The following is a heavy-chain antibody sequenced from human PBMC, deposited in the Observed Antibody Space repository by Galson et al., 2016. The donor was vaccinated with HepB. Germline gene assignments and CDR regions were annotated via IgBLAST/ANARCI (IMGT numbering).Heavy chain of an antibody. J-gene: IGHJ4*02. D-gene: IGHD6-19*01. CDR3: ARVLGAVHPADS. CDR1: GFTFSDYY. V-gene: IGHV3-11*06. CDR2: ISDSSTYI. Sequence: SLRLSCAASGFTFSDYYMSWIRQAPGKGLEWVSYISDSSTYINYADSVKDRFTISRDNAKNSVYLQMHSLRGDDTAVYYCARVLGAVHPADSWGQGTLVTVSS.